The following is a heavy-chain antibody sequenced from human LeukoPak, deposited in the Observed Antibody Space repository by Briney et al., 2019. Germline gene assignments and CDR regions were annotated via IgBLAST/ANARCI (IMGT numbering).Heavy chain of an antibody. D-gene: IGHD2-2*01. CDR1: GGALSNYA. V-gene: IGHV1-69*10. J-gene: IGHJ6*02. CDR3: VRDRGYCESTTGYESLDV. Sequence: SVKVSCKVPGGALSNYAIGWVRQAPGQGLEWMGRIIPILDIPNYAQKFQGSVTITADRSTSTAYMEMSSLRSEDTAVYYCVRDRGYCESTTGYESLDVWGQGTTVTVSS. CDR2: IIPILDIP.